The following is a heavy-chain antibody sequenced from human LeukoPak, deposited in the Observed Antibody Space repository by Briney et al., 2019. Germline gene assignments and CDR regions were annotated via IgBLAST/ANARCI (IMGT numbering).Heavy chain of an antibody. CDR2: INPNSGGT. D-gene: IGHD1-26*01. V-gene: IGHV1-2*02. Sequence: ASVKVSCKASGYTFTGYYMHWVRQAPGQGLEWMGWINPNSGGTNYAQKFQGRVTMTRDTSISTAYMELSRLRSDDTAVYYCARDQGATSRNLFDYWGQGTLVTVSS. CDR3: ARDQGATSRNLFDY. CDR1: GYTFTGYY. J-gene: IGHJ4*02.